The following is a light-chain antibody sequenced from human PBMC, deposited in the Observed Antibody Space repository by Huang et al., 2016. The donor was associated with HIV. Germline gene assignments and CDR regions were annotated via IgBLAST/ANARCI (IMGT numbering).Light chain of an antibody. Sequence: EIVLTQSPGTLSLSPGERATLSCRASPSVSSSYLAWYQQKPGQAPRLLIYAASSRATSIPDRFSGSGSGTDFTLTISRLEPEDFAVYYCQQYGTSPPVTFGQGTRLEIK. V-gene: IGKV3-20*01. CDR3: QQYGTSPPVT. CDR2: AAS. CDR1: PSVSSSY. J-gene: IGKJ5*01.